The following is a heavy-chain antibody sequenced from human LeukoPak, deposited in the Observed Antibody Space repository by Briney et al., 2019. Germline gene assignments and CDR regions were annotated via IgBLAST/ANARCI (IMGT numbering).Heavy chain of an antibody. Sequence: GGSLRLSCAASGFTFSSYAMSWVRQAPGKGLEWVSALSGSGGTTYYADSVKGRLTISRDNSKNTLYLQMNSLRAEDTAVYYCAKDLMGYGDYAEYFQHWGQGTLVTVSS. CDR3: AKDLMGYGDYAEYFQH. V-gene: IGHV3-23*01. D-gene: IGHD4-17*01. CDR1: GFTFSSYA. CDR2: LSGSGGTT. J-gene: IGHJ1*01.